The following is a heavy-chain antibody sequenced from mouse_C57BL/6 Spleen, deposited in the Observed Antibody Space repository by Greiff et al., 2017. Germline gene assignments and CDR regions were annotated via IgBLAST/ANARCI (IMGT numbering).Heavy chain of an antibody. CDR3: ARGYYGPSRFAY. Sequence: QVQLQQPGAELVRPGSSVKLSCKASGYTFTSYWMHWVKQRPIQGLEWIGNIDPSDSETHYNQKFKDKATLTVDKSSSTAYMQLSSLPSEDSAVYYCARGYYGPSRFAYWGQGTLVTVSA. CDR2: IDPSDSET. D-gene: IGHD1-2*01. CDR1: GYTFTSYW. V-gene: IGHV1-52*01. J-gene: IGHJ3*01.